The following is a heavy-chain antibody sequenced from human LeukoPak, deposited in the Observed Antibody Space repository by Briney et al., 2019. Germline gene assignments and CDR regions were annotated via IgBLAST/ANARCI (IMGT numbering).Heavy chain of an antibody. CDR3: ACNFWCGESSDAFDM. Sequence: AASVTVSRKASGYSFTGHYMHYVRQAPGQGLEWMGWINPKSGGTNYAQKLQGRVTITRETDNNTAYMYLSSLSAADPDAYYVACNFWCGESSDAFDMWGQGTMVTVSS. D-gene: IGHD3-3*01. CDR2: INPKSGGT. J-gene: IGHJ3*02. CDR1: GYSFTGHY. V-gene: IGHV1-2*02.